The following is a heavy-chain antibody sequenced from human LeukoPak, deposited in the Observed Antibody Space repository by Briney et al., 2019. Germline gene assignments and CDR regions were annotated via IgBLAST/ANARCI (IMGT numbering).Heavy chain of an antibody. CDR1: GFTFRNYA. D-gene: IGHD6-19*01. CDR3: AKDTQWLVRGFGY. J-gene: IGHJ4*02. V-gene: IGHV3-23*01. CDR2: ISGSGGTT. Sequence: PGGSLRLSCAASGFTFRNYAMNWVRQAPGKGLEWVSTISGSGGTTYYADSVKGRFTISRDNSKNTLFLQMSSLRAEDTAIYYCAKDTQWLVRGFGYWGQGILVTVSS.